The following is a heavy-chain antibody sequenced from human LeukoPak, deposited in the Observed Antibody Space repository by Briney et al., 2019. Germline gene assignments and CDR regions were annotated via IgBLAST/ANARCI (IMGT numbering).Heavy chain of an antibody. D-gene: IGHD6-13*01. CDR3: ARLYEYVGSSWYGSNWPDP. Sequence: GASVKVSCKASGYTFTGYYMHWVRQAPGQGLEWMGWINPNSGGTNYAQKFQGRVTMTGDTSISTAYMELSRLRSDDTAVYYCARLYEYVGSSWYGSNWPDPWGQGTLVTVSS. J-gene: IGHJ5*02. V-gene: IGHV1-2*02. CDR1: GYTFTGYY. CDR2: INPNSGGT.